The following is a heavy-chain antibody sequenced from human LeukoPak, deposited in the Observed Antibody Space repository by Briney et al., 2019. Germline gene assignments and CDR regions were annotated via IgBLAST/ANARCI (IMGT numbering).Heavy chain of an antibody. CDR2: ISAYNGNT. V-gene: IGHV1-18*01. CDR3: ARENPLWASYALGYWFDP. CDR1: GYTFTSYG. J-gene: IGHJ5*02. D-gene: IGHD2-2*01. Sequence: ASVKVSCKASGYTFTSYGISWVRQAPGQGLEWMGWISAYNGNTNYAQKLQGRVTMTTDTSTSTAYMELRSLRSDDTAVYYCARENPLWASYALGYWFDPWGQGTLVTVSS.